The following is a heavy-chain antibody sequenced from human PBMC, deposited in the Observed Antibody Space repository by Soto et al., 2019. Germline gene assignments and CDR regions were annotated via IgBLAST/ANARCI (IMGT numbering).Heavy chain of an antibody. J-gene: IGHJ6*02. CDR1: GFNFSRYW. V-gene: IGHV3-74*01. Sequence: HPGGSLRLSCSASGFNFSRYWTHWVRQVPGRGLMWVSRINSDRSRTSYADSVKGRFTISRDNAKNTLYLQMNSLRAEDTAVYYCARDLSSCTSARCYSYYYGMDVWGQGTTVTVSS. CDR2: INSDRSRT. D-gene: IGHD2-2*01. CDR3: ARDLSSCTSARCYSYYYGMDV.